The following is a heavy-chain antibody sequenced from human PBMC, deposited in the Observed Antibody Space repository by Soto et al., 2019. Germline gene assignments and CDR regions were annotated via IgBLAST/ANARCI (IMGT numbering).Heavy chain of an antibody. CDR2: VNPSGGHT. D-gene: IGHD2-21*02. Sequence: QVQLVQSGAEVKKPGASVKVSCKASGDTFTDYYIHWVRQAPGQGLVWMGTVNPSGGHTTYAQHFLGRMTMTRDTSTSTLYLGLTSLSSEVTAVYYCAIGVHVVVVTAACGYWGQGTLVTVSS. V-gene: IGHV1-46*01. J-gene: IGHJ4*02. CDR1: GDTFTDYY. CDR3: AIGVHVVVVTAACGY.